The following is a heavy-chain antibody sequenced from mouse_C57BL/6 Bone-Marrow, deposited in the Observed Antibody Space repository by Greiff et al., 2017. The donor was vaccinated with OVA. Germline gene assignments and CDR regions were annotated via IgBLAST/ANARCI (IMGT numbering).Heavy chain of an antibody. CDR1: GFTFSSYT. J-gene: IGHJ2*01. CDR2: ISGGGGNT. Sequence: EVQLVESGGGLVKPGGSLKLSCAASGFTFSSYTMSWVRQTPEKRLEWVATISGGGGNTSSPDSVKGRFTISRDNAKNTLYLQMSSLRSEDTALYYCARGGLRVVATNDYWGQGTTLTVSS. CDR3: ARGGLRVVATNDY. D-gene: IGHD1-1*01. V-gene: IGHV5-9*01.